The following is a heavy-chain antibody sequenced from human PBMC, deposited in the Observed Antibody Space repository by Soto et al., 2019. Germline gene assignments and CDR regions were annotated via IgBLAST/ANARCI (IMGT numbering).Heavy chain of an antibody. CDR3: ARDGIVVVISYYFDY. CDR1: GFTFSSYA. D-gene: IGHD3-22*01. V-gene: IGHV3-30-3*01. Sequence: QVQLVESGGGVVQPGRSLRLSCAASGFTFSSYAMHWVRQAPGKGLEWVAVISYDGSNKYYADSVKGRFTISRDNSKNTLYLQMNSLRAEDTAVYYCARDGIVVVISYYFDYWGQGTLVTVSS. J-gene: IGHJ4*02. CDR2: ISYDGSNK.